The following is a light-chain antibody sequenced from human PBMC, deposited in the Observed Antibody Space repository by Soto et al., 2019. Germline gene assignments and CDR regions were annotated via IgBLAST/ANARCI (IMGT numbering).Light chain of an antibody. J-gene: IGKJ2*01. CDR3: QQYGRSPHT. V-gene: IGKV3-20*01. Sequence: EIVLTQSPGTLSLSPGERATLPCRASESVASSYLAWYQQKSVQAPRLLMYGASSRATGIPDRFSGSGSGTDFTLTISRLEPEDFAVYYCQQYGRSPHTFGQGTKLEIK. CDR2: GAS. CDR1: ESVASSY.